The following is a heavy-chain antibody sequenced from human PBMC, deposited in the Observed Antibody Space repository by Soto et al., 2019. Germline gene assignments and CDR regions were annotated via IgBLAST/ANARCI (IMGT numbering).Heavy chain of an antibody. Sequence: QVQLVQSGTEVRKPGASVKVSCKTSGYILTDFFVHWIRQAPGQGLGWLGWVNPKDGDTEYAQKFLGRVSMTRDTSTNTVYMEMTRLTPNDTAVYYCGRIPAPGRPTTTFYWGQGSLV. D-gene: IGHD1-26*01. CDR1: GYILTDFF. V-gene: IGHV1-2*02. CDR2: VNPKDGDT. CDR3: GRIPAPGRPTTTFY. J-gene: IGHJ4*02.